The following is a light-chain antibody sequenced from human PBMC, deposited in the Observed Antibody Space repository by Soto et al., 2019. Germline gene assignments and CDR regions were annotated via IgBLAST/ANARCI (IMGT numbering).Light chain of an antibody. V-gene: IGLV1-51*01. CDR3: AAWDTSLKVVL. Sequence: QSVLTQPPSVSAAPGQKVTVSCSGSTSNIGNTFVSWYQLLPGAAPKLLIYDNNERPSGIPDRLSGSKSGTSATLVITGLQTGDEADYYCAAWDTSLKVVLFGAGTKLTVL. CDR1: TSNIGNTF. J-gene: IGLJ2*01. CDR2: DNN.